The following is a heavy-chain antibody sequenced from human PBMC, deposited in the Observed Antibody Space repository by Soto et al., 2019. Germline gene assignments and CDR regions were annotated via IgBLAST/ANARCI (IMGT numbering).Heavy chain of an antibody. CDR1: GFTFSSYA. D-gene: IGHD6-13*01. J-gene: IGHJ4*02. CDR3: AKVTSFLSGYSSSWYYFDY. V-gene: IGHV3-23*01. CDR2: ISGSGGST. Sequence: EVQLLESGGGLVQPGGSLRLSCAASGFTFSSYAMSWVRQAPGKGLEWVSAISGSGGSTYYADSAKGRFTISRDNSKNTLYLQMNSLRAEDTAVYYCAKVTSFLSGYSSSWYYFDYWGQGTLVTVSS.